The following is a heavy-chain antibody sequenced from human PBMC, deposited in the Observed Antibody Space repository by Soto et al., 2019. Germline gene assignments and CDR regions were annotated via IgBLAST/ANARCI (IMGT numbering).Heavy chain of an antibody. CDR1: GFSISSGGYY. CDR2: IYYSGST. CDR3: ARSTATHVDY. Sequence: SETLSLTCPFSGFSISSGGYYWSWIRQHPGKGLEWIGYIYYSGSTYYNPSLKSRVTISVDTSKNQFSLKLSSVTAADTAVYYCARSTATHVDYWGQGTLVTVSS. J-gene: IGHJ4*02. D-gene: IGHD4-17*01. V-gene: IGHV4-31*03.